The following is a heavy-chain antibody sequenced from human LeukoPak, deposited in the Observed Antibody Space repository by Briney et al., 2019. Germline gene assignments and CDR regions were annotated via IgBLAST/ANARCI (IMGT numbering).Heavy chain of an antibody. CDR2: IYPGDSDT. CDR3: AKYSPEPYDAFDI. Sequence: PGESLKISCKGSGYSFTSYWIGWVRQMPRKGLEWMGIIYPGDSDTRYSPSFQGQVTISADKSISTAYLQWSSLKASDTAMYYCAKYSPEPYDAFDIWGQGTMVTVSS. V-gene: IGHV5-51*01. D-gene: IGHD5-18*01. CDR1: GYSFTSYW. J-gene: IGHJ3*02.